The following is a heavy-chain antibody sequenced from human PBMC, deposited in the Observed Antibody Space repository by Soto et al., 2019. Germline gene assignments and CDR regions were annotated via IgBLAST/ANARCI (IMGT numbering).Heavy chain of an antibody. J-gene: IGHJ6*02. CDR1: GGTFSSYA. D-gene: IGHD5-18*01. V-gene: IGHV1-69*01. CDR2: IIPIFGTA. CDR3: ARSTGSDTYYYYYGMDV. Sequence: QVQLVQSGAEVKKPGSSVKVSCKASGGTFSSYAISWVRQAPGQGLEWMGGIIPIFGTANYAQKFQGRVTITADESTSTAYIELSSLRSEDTAVYYCARSTGSDTYYYYYGMDVWGQGTTVTVSS.